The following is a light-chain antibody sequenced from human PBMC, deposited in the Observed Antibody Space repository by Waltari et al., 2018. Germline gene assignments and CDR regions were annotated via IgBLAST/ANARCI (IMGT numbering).Light chain of an antibody. CDR3: QQYGSSLVT. CDR1: QSVSSSY. CDR2: GAS. Sequence: EIVLTQSPGTLSLSPGERATLSCRASQSVSSSYLAWYQQEPGQAPRLLIDGASSRATGIPDRFSGSGSGTDFTLTISRLEPEDFAVYYCQQYGSSLVTFGPGTKVDIK. J-gene: IGKJ3*01. V-gene: IGKV3-20*01.